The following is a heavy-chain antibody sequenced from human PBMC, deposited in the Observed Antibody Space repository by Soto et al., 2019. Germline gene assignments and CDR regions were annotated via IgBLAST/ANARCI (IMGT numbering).Heavy chain of an antibody. V-gene: IGHV4-39*01. CDR2: IYYSGST. D-gene: IGHD6-6*01. CDR3: ARLCSTTRRGAARLGTAFYDY. Sequence: QLQLQESGPGLVKPSETLSLTCTVSGGSISSSSYYWGWIRQPPGKGLEWIGSIYYSGSTYYNPSLKSRVTISVDTSKNQFSLKLSSVTAADTAVYYCARLCSTTRRGAARLGTAFYDYWGQGTLVTVSS. J-gene: IGHJ4*02. CDR1: GGSISSSSYY.